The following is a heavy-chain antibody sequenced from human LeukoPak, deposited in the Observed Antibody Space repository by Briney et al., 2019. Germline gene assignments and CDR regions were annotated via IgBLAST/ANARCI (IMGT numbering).Heavy chain of an antibody. V-gene: IGHV5-51*01. CDR3: ARPWVENSSSFGP. D-gene: IGHD6-6*01. J-gene: IGHJ5*02. Sequence: GESLKISCMGSGYTFTTYWIAWVRQMPGKGLEWVGILYPGDSTIAYSPAFQGQVTISADKSTSTAYLQWNSLKASDTAIYYCARPWVENSSSFGPWGQGTLVTVSA. CDR2: LYPGDSTI. CDR1: GYTFTTYW.